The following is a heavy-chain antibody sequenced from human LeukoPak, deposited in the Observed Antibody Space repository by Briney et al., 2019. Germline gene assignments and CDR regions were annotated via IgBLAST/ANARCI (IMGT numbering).Heavy chain of an antibody. V-gene: IGHV3-21*01. D-gene: IGHD3-10*01. CDR1: GFTFSSYS. CDR2: NSSSSSYI. J-gene: IGHJ4*02. CDR3: ARTVGYYGSGGYYRPYYFDN. Sequence: GGSLRLSCAASGFTFSSYSMNWVRQAPGKGLEWVSSNSSSSSYIYYADSVKGRFTISRDDSKNTLYLQMNSLRAEDTAVYYCARTVGYYGSGGYYRPYYFDNWGQGTLVTVSS.